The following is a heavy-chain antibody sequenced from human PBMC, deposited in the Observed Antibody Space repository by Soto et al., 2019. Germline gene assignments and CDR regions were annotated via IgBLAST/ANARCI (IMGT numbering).Heavy chain of an antibody. D-gene: IGHD3-22*01. CDR3: ARVRTVYYYDSDPDAFDI. CDR1: GGSISSADYY. V-gene: IGHV4-30-4*01. Sequence: PSETLSLTCTVSGGSISSADYYWSWIRQPPGKGLEWIGYIYYSGSTYYNPSLKSRVTISVDTSKNQVSLKLSSVTAADTAVYYCARVRTVYYYDSDPDAFDIWGQGTMVTVSS. J-gene: IGHJ3*02. CDR2: IYYSGST.